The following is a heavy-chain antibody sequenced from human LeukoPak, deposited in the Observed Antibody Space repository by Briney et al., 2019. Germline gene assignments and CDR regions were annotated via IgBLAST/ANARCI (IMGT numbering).Heavy chain of an antibody. CDR1: GGSVSSGSYY. V-gene: IGHV4-61*01. Sequence: SETLSLTCTVSGGSVSSGSYYWSWIRQPPGKGLEWIGYIYYSGSTNYNPSLKSRATISVDTSKNQFSLKLSSVTAADTAVYYCARSTVVTLEAFDIWGQGTMVTVSS. CDR3: ARSTVVTLEAFDI. D-gene: IGHD4-23*01. CDR2: IYYSGST. J-gene: IGHJ3*02.